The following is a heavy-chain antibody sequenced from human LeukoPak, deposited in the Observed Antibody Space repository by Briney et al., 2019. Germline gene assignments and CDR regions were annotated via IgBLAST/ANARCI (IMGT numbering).Heavy chain of an antibody. CDR3: TNYDSSGPAFQH. CDR1: GFTFSGSA. J-gene: IGHJ1*01. Sequence: GGSLRLSCAASGFTFSGSAMPWVRQASGKGLEWVGRIRNKANNYATSYAASVTGRFTISRDDSKNTAYLQMNSLQTEDTAVYYCTNYDSSGPAFQHWGEGTLVTVSS. D-gene: IGHD3-22*01. V-gene: IGHV3-73*01. CDR2: IRNKANNYAT.